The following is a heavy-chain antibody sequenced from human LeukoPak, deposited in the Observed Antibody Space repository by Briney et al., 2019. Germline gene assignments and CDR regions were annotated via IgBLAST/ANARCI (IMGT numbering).Heavy chain of an antibody. V-gene: IGHV3-23*01. Sequence: PGGSLRLSCAASGLTFKSYAMSWVRQAPGKGLEWVSAISGSGGTTYYADSVKGRFTISRDNSKNTLYLQMNSLSAEDTALYYCAREHSSGWYFFAYWGQGTLVTVSS. CDR2: ISGSGGTT. CDR3: AREHSSGWYFFAY. CDR1: GLTFKSYA. J-gene: IGHJ4*02. D-gene: IGHD6-19*01.